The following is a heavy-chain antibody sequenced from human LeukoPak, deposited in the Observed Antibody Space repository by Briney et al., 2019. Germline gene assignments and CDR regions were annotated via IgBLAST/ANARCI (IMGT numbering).Heavy chain of an antibody. D-gene: IGHD3-3*01. J-gene: IGHJ4*01. CDR2: ISGSGGST. CDR3: AKDLYCSSTSCRRLRFLEWSFNIDY. V-gene: IGHV3-23*01. Sequence: GGSLRLSCAASGFTFSSYAMSWVRQAPGKGLEWVSAISGSGGSTYYADSVKGRFTISRDNSKNTLYLQMNSLRAEDTAVYYCAKDLYCSSTSCRRLRFLEWSFNIDYWGHGTLVTVSS. CDR1: GFTFSSYA.